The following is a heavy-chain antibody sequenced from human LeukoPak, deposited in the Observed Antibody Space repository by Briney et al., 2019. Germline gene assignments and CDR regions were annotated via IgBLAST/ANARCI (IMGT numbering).Heavy chain of an antibody. CDR2: IYYSGST. CDR1: DYSITSGYY. Sequence: PSETLSLTCTVSDYSITSGYYWSWIRQPPGKGLEWIGYIYYSGSTYYNSSLKSRVTISVDTSKNQFSLKLSSVTAADTAVYYCARHINYYDSSGYYSDAFDIWGQGTMVTVSS. V-gene: IGHV4-30-4*01. J-gene: IGHJ3*02. CDR3: ARHINYYDSSGYYSDAFDI. D-gene: IGHD3-22*01.